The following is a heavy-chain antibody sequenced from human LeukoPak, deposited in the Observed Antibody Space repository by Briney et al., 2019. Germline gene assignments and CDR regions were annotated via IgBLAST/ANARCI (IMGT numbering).Heavy chain of an antibody. CDR2: ISYDGSNK. CDR1: TFTFSDYG. D-gene: IGHD6-19*01. CDR3: ARGYEYSSGWYSFDY. V-gene: IGHV3-30*19. J-gene: IGHJ4*02. Sequence: TGGSLRLSCIGSTFTFSDYGMHWVRQAPGKGLEWVAIISYDGSNKYYADSVKGRFTISRDNSKNMLYLQMNSLRAEDTAVYYCARGYEYSSGWYSFDYWGQGTLVTVSS.